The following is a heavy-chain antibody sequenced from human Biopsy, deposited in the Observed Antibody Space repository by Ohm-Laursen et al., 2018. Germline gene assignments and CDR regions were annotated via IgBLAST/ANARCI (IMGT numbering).Heavy chain of an antibody. CDR3: ARGRLRAVARFDY. V-gene: IGHV4-34*01. D-gene: IGHD6-19*01. Sequence: TLSLTCAVYGGSFSGYYWSWIRQPPGKGLEWIGEINHSGSTNYNPSLKSRVTISVETSKNQFSLKLSSVTAADTAVYYCARGRLRAVARFDYWGQGTLVTVSS. CDR1: GGSFSGYY. CDR2: INHSGST. J-gene: IGHJ4*02.